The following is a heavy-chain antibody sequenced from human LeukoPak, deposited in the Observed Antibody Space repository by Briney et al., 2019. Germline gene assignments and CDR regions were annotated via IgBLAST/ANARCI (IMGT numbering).Heavy chain of an antibody. D-gene: IGHD1-1*01. CDR3: AREGTSGTHLNWFDP. J-gene: IGHJ5*02. CDR1: GGSISRYY. CDR2: IYGSGST. V-gene: IGHV4-59*01. Sequence: PSETLSLTCTVSGGSISRYYWSWLRQPPGKGLEWIGHIYGSGSTNYNPPLKSRVTLSVDTSKNQFSLKLSSVTAADTAVYYCAREGTSGTHLNWFDPWGQGTLVTVSS.